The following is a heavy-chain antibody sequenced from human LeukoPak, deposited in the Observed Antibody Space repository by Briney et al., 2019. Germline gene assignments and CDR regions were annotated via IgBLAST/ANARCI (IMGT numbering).Heavy chain of an antibody. CDR1: GGSFSGYY. Sequence: PSETLSLTCAVYGGSFSGYYWSWIRQPPGKGLEWIGEINHSGSTNYNPSLKSRVTISVDTSKNQFSLKLSSVTAADTAVYYCARWGNGYSYGRKYYFDYWGQGTLVTVSS. J-gene: IGHJ4*02. CDR2: INHSGST. D-gene: IGHD5-18*01. CDR3: ARWGNGYSYGRKYYFDY. V-gene: IGHV4-34*01.